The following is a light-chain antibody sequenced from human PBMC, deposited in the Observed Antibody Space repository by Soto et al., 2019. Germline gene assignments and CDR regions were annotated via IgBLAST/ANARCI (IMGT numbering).Light chain of an antibody. CDR2: TND. V-gene: IGLV1-44*01. CDR3: AAWDDSLNGYV. Sequence: QSVLTQPPSASGTPRLRVTISCSGSNTNIGSNSVNWFQQVPGTAPKLLIYTNDQRPSGVPDRFSGSKSGTSASLAISGPQSEDEADYYCAAWDDSLNGYVFGSGTKLTVL. J-gene: IGLJ1*01. CDR1: NTNIGSNS.